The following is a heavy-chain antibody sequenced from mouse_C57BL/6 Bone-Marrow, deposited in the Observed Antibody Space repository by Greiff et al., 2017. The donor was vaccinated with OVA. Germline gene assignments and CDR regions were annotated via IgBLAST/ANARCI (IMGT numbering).Heavy chain of an antibody. CDR3: ARSRV. CDR2: IDPSDSYT. J-gene: IGHJ1*03. CDR1: GYTFTSYW. V-gene: IGHV1-69*01. Sequence: QVQLQQPGAELVMPGASVKLSCKASGYTFTSYWMHWVKQRPGQGLEWIGEIDPSDSYTNYNQKFKAKSTLTVDKSSSTAYMQLSSLTSEDSAVYYCARSRVWGTGTTVTVSS.